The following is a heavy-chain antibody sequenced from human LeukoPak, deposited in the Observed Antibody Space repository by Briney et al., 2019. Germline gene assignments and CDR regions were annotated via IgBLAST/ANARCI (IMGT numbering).Heavy chain of an antibody. CDR1: GYTFTDYY. J-gene: IGHJ4*02. D-gene: IGHD3-10*01. CDR3: ARGLLSTYYYVSGTYYNLPDFDY. Sequence: ASVKVSCKASGYTFTDYYMHWVRQAPGQGLEWMGSINPNSDDTDYAQKFQGRVTMTRDSSINTAYMELSRLRSDDTAVYYCARGLLSTYYYVSGTYYNLPDFDYWGRGTLVTVSS. CDR2: INPNSDDT. V-gene: IGHV1-2*02.